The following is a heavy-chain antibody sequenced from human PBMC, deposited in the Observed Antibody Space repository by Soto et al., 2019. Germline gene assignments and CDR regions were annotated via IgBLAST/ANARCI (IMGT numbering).Heavy chain of an antibody. J-gene: IGHJ4*02. CDR1: GFTFSSYA. D-gene: IGHD6-6*01. CDR2: ISGSDDST. V-gene: IGHV3-23*01. CDR3: AKRSSSSTFDY. Sequence: EVQLLESGGGLVQPGESLRLSCAASGFTFSSYAMSWVRQAPGKGLEWVSVISGSDDSTYYADSVKGRFTISRDNSKNTLYLQMNSLRAEDTAVYYSAKRSSSSTFDYWGQVALVTVSS.